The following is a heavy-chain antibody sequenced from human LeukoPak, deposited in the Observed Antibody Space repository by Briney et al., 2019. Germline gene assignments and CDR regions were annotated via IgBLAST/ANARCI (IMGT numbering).Heavy chain of an antibody. CDR1: GGTFSSYA. V-gene: IGHV1-69*01. J-gene: IGHJ4*02. CDR3: ARDSSTVTTGEGYFDY. CDR2: IIPIFGTA. D-gene: IGHD4-17*01. Sequence: PVKVSCKASGGTFSSYAISWVRQAPGQGLEWMGGIIPIFGTANYAQKFQGRVTITADESTSTAYMELSSLRSEDTAVYYCARDSSTVTTGEGYFDYWGQGTLVTVSS.